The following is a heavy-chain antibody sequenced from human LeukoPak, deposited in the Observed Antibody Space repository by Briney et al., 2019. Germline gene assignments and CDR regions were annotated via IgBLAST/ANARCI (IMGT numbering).Heavy chain of an antibody. J-gene: IGHJ6*02. CDR1: GFTFSSYS. V-gene: IGHV3-21*01. Sequence: PGGSLRLSCAASGFTFSSYSMNWVRQAPGKGLEWVSSISSSSSYIYYADSVKGRFTISRDNAKNSLYLQMNSLRAEDTAVYYCAREYYYGSGSYYNEPSHYYYYGMDVWGQGTTVTVSS. CDR3: AREYYYGSGSYYNEPSHYYYYGMDV. CDR2: ISSSSSYI. D-gene: IGHD3-10*01.